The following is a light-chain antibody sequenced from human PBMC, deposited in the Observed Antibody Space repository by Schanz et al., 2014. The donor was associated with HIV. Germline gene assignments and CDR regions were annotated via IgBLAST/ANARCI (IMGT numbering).Light chain of an antibody. J-gene: IGKJ4*01. V-gene: IGKV3-15*01. CDR3: QQANSFPLT. CDR2: GAS. CDR1: QSVSSN. Sequence: EIVMTQSPATLSVSPGERATLSCRASQSVSSNLAWYQQKPGQAPRLLIYGASTRATGVPARFSGSGSGTEFTLTISSLQPDDFATYYCQQANSFPLTFGGGTKVEIK.